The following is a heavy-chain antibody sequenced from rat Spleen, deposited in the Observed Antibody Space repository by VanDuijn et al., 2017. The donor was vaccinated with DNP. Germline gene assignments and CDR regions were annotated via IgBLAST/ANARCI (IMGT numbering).Heavy chain of an antibody. CDR3: AWPST. CDR2: IKPKTNNYAT. Sequence: EVQVLESGGGLVQPGNSLKLSCVTSGFTFSSAWMYWYRQFPEKRLEWIARIKPKTNNYATDYTGSVKGRFTISRDDSKNSIYLQMNNLKEEDTAIYYCAWPSTWGQGVMVTVSS. J-gene: IGHJ2*01. V-gene: IGHV6-6*01. CDR1: GFTFSSAW. D-gene: IGHD1-10*01.